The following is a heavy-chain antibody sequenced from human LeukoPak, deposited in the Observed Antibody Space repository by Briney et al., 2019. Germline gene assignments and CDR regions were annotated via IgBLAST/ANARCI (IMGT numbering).Heavy chain of an antibody. V-gene: IGHV3-30*18. Sequence: GRSLRLSCAASGFTFTSYGMHWVRQAPGKGLEWVAVISYDGRNKYYADSVKGRFTISRDNPKNTLYLQMNSLRAEDKGVYYCAKSYEWEQLYYYYGMDVWGQGTTVTVSS. J-gene: IGHJ6*02. CDR2: ISYDGRNK. CDR1: GFTFTSYG. CDR3: AKSYEWEQLYYYYGMDV. D-gene: IGHD1-26*01.